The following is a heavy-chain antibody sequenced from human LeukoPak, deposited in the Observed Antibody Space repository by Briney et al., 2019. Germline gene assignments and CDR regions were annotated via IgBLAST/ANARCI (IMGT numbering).Heavy chain of an antibody. V-gene: IGHV4-4*07. CDR1: GGSISSYY. CDR2: IYTSGST. J-gene: IGHJ3*02. CDR3: ARVTVTTYQRAASDI. D-gene: IGHD4-17*01. Sequence: SETLSLTCTVSGGSISSYYWSWIRQPAGKGLEWIGRIYTSGSTNYNPSLKSRVTMSVDTSKNQFSLKLSSVTAADTAVYYCARVTVTTYQRAASDIWGQGTMVTVSS.